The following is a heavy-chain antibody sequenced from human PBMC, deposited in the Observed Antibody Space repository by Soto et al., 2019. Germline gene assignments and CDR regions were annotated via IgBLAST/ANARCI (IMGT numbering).Heavy chain of an antibody. CDR1: GYTFTNYG. J-gene: IGHJ4*02. Sequence: QVQLVQSGAEVRKPGASVKVSCKTSGYTFTNYGINWVRQAPGKGLEWMGWINGYNGKTNYAQRVQGRVTLTTDTSTTTAYMELRSLRSDDTTIYYCARGPDPTYSDHWGQGTLVTVSS. CDR2: INGYNGKT. V-gene: IGHV1-18*01. CDR3: ARGPDPTYSDH.